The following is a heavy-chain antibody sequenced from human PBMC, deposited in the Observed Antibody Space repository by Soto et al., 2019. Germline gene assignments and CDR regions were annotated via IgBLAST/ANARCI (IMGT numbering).Heavy chain of an antibody. J-gene: IGHJ4*02. V-gene: IGHV4-39*01. CDR3: ARHAYCNSDCCAGYFEN. CDR1: GGSIFSNSYY. CDR2: VYYSGNS. Sequence: SETLSLTCTVSGGSIFSNSYYWGWIRQPPGKGLDWIGSVYYSGNSFSNPSLKSRVTISVHTSKNQFSVRLTSVTAADTAVYLCARHAYCNSDCCAGYFENCVQGTRVSASS. D-gene: IGHD2-21*02.